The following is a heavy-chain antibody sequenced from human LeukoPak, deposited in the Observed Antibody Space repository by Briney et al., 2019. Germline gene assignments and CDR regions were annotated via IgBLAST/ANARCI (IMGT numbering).Heavy chain of an antibody. V-gene: IGHV3-53*01. CDR3: ARGTKLGYYDSSGSLGY. CDR1: GFTVSSNY. J-gene: IGHJ4*02. D-gene: IGHD3-22*01. Sequence: GGSLRLSCAASGFTVSSNYMSWVRQAPGKGLEWVSVIYSGGSTYYADSVKGRFTISRDNAKNSLYLQMNSLRAEDTAVYYCARGTKLGYYDSSGSLGYWGQGTLVTVSS. CDR2: IYSGGST.